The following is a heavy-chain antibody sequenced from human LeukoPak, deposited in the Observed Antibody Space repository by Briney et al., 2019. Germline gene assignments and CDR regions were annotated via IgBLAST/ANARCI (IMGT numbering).Heavy chain of an antibody. CDR1: GFTVSSNY. D-gene: IGHD3-22*01. Sequence: GGSLRLSCAASGFTVSSNYMSWVRQAPGKGLEWVSVIYNGGSTYYADSVKGRFTISRDNSKNTLYLQMDSLRAEDTAVYYCARDPYYDSSGYAHDYWGEGTLVTVPS. J-gene: IGHJ4*02. CDR2: IYNGGST. V-gene: IGHV3-53*01. CDR3: ARDPYYDSSGYAHDY.